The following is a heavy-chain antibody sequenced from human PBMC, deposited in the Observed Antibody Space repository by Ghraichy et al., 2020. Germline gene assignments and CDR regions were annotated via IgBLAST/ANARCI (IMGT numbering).Heavy chain of an antibody. V-gene: IGHV3-21*01. CDR1: GFTFSNYN. Sequence: LTCAASGFTFSNYNMNWVRQAPGKGLEWVSSISSSSSYIFYVDSVKGRFTVSRDNAKNSLYLQMNSLRAEDTAVYYCARGDSYNWNYSWGQGTLVTVSS. CDR2: ISSSSSYI. D-gene: IGHD1-7*01. J-gene: IGHJ4*02. CDR3: ARGDSYNWNYS.